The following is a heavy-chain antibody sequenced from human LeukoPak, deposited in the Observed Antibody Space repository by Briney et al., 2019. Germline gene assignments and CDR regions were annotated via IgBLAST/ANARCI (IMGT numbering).Heavy chain of an antibody. Sequence: GGSLRLSCAASGFTFTDYLMTWVRQAPGKGLEWVADIKADGSEKYYVDSVRGRFTILRDNAKNSLYLQMNSLRAEDTAVYYCAREGSSGWYLRWFDPWGQGTLVTVSS. CDR2: IKADGSEK. V-gene: IGHV3-7*01. CDR1: GFTFTDYL. CDR3: AREGSSGWYLRWFDP. D-gene: IGHD6-19*01. J-gene: IGHJ5*02.